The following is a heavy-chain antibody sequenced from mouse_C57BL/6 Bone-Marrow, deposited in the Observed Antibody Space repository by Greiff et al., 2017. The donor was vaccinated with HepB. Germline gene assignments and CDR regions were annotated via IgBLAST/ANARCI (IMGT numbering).Heavy chain of an antibody. V-gene: IGHV1-59*01. CDR2: IDPSDSYT. Sequence: QVQLQQPGAELVRPGTSVKLSCKASGYTFTSYWMHWVKQRPGQGLEWIGVIDPSDSYTNYNQKFKGKATLTVDTSSSTAYMQLSSLTSEDSAVYYCARAPYYDRRPGAYWGQGTLVTVSA. CDR3: ARAPYYDRRPGAY. CDR1: GYTFTSYW. D-gene: IGHD1-1*01. J-gene: IGHJ3*01.